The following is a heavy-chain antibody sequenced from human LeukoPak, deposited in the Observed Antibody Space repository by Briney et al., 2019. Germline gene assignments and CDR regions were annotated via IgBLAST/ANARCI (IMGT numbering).Heavy chain of an antibody. J-gene: IGHJ5*02. D-gene: IGHD4-11*01. Sequence: GGSLRLSCATSGFTLSNYDMHWVRQATGRGLEWLSSINTVGDTYYSGSVRGRFTISRENTKNSLYLQMNSLGAGDTAVYYCSRGLPGGLDPWGQGTLVTVSS. CDR2: INTVGDT. CDR3: SRGLPGGLDP. V-gene: IGHV3-13*04. CDR1: GFTLSNYD.